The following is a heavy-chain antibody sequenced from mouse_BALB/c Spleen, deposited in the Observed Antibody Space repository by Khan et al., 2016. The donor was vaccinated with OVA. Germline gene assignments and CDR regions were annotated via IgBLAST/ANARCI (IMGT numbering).Heavy chain of an antibody. CDR1: GYSLTRYG. CDR2: IWAGGST. Sequence: QVQLKDSGPGLVAPSQSLSITCTVYGYSLTRYGVHWVRQPPGKGLEWLGLIWAGGSTNYNWALMSRLSISRDNSKSLVFLIMNSLQTDDTALYYCARSKYLARYWGQGTTLTVSS. V-gene: IGHV2-9*02. CDR3: ARSKYLARY. D-gene: IGHD3-3*01. J-gene: IGHJ2*01.